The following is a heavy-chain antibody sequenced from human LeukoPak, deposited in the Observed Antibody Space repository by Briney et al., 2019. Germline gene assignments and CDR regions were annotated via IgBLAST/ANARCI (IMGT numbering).Heavy chain of an antibody. CDR1: GFTFSSYS. V-gene: IGHV3-48*02. J-gene: IGHJ4*02. Sequence: GGSLRLSCAASGFTFSSYSMNWVRQAPGKGLEWVSYISSRSTTIYYADSVEGRFTISRDNAKNSLYLQMNSLRDEDTAMYYCTRDYTNDYLRQRTMVTVSS. CDR2: ISSRSTTI. CDR3: TRDYTNDY. D-gene: IGHD4-11*01.